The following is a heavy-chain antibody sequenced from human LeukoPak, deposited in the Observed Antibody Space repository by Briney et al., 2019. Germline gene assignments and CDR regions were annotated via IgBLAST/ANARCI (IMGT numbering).Heavy chain of an antibody. D-gene: IGHD3-22*01. CDR3: ARGRIYYDSRWWFDP. Sequence: GASVKVSCKASGYTFTSYGISWVRQAPGQGLEWMGWTSAYNGNTNYAQKLQGRGTMTTDTSTSTAYMELRSLRSDDTAVYYCARGRIYYDSRWWFDPWGQGTLVTVSS. CDR2: TSAYNGNT. CDR1: GYTFTSYG. V-gene: IGHV1-18*01. J-gene: IGHJ5*02.